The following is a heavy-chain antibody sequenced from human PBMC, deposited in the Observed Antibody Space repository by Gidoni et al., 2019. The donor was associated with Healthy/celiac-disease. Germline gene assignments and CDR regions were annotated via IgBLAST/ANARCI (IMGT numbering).Heavy chain of an antibody. J-gene: IGHJ4*02. Sequence: EVQLLESGGDLVQPGGSLRLSCAASGFTFSSYAMSWVRQAPGKGLEWVSAISGSGGSTYYAESVKGRFTISRDNSKNTLYLQMNSLRAEDTAVFYCAKAAGVGFLEWFLADYWGQGTLVTVSS. CDR3: AKAAGVGFLEWFLADY. CDR1: GFTFSSYA. CDR2: ISGSGGST. D-gene: IGHD3-3*01. V-gene: IGHV3-23*01.